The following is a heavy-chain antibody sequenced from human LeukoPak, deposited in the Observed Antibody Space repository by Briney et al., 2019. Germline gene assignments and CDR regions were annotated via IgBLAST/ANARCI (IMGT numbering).Heavy chain of an antibody. D-gene: IGHD6-13*01. CDR3: AIVKIAAPLDY. CDR1: GYTFTSYG. J-gene: IGHJ4*02. Sequence: ASVKVSCKSSGYTFTSYGISWVRQAPGQGLEWMGWISAYNGNTNYAQKLQGRPTMTTATSTSPAYLELRRLRSDDTAMSFCAIVKIAAPLDYWGQGTLVTVSS. CDR2: ISAYNGNT. V-gene: IGHV1-18*01.